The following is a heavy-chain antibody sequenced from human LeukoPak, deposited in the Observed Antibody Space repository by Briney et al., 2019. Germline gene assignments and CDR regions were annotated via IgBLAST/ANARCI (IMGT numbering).Heavy chain of an antibody. D-gene: IGHD6-13*01. CDR3: ARVGPGIAAAGTFDY. V-gene: IGHV1-3*04. CDR2: ISTGNGDT. J-gene: IGHJ4*02. CDR1: GYTFTKNA. Sequence: GASVTVSCKTSGYTFTKNALHWVRQAPGQRLEWMGWISTGNGDTKYSQKFQGRVTLTRDTSASTVYVELNSLRSEDTAVYYCARVGPGIAAAGTFDYWGQGTLVTVSS.